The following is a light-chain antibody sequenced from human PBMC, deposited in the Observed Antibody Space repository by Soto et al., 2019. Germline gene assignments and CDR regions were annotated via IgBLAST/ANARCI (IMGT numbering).Light chain of an antibody. CDR3: QVWDSSSDHYV. Sequence: SYELTQPPSVSVAPGQTVRITCGGNSIGSESVHWYQQKPGQAPVLVVYDDTDRPSGIPERISGSNSGNTATLTITRVEAGDEADYYCQVWDSSSDHYVFGDGTKLTVL. CDR2: DDT. V-gene: IGLV3-21*02. CDR1: SIGSES. J-gene: IGLJ1*01.